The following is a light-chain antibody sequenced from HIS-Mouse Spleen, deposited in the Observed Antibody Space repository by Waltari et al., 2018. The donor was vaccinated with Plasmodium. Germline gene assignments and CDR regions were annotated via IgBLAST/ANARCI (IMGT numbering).Light chain of an antibody. Sequence: DVVMTQSPLSLPVTLGQPASISCRSSQSLVYRDGNTYLNWFQQRPGQSRRRLIYKVSNRDSGVPDRFSGSGSGTDFTLKISRVEAEDVGVYYCMQGTHWPPIFTFGPGTKVDIK. V-gene: IGKV2-30*01. CDR3: MQGTHWPPIFT. CDR2: KVS. CDR1: QSLVYRDGNTY. J-gene: IGKJ3*01.